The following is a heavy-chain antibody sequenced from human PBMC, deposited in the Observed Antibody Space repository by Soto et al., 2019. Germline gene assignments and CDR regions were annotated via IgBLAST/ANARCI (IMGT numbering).Heavy chain of an antibody. CDR3: ARGRSTAMVGYGMDV. D-gene: IGHD5-18*01. J-gene: IGHJ6*02. CDR2: ISYDGSNK. Sequence: QVQLVESGGGVVQPGRSLRLSCAASGFTFSSYAMHWVRQAPGKGLEWVAVISYDGSNKYYADSVKGRFTISRDNSKNTLYRQMNSLRAEDTAVYYCARGRSTAMVGYGMDVWGQGTTVTVSS. V-gene: IGHV3-30-3*01. CDR1: GFTFSSYA.